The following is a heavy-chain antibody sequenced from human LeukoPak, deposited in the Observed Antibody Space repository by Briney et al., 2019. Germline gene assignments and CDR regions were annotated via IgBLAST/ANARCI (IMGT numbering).Heavy chain of an antibody. CDR2: ISESGDVT. V-gene: IGHV3-23*01. D-gene: IGHD6-6*01. J-gene: IGHJ4*02. CDR1: GFTFSSYG. Sequence: GRSLRLSCAASGFTFSSYGIHWVRQAPGKGLEWVSVISESGDVTHYADSMKGRFTISRDNTKNTLNLQMNSLRDEDTAIYYCARDSSHYLGSSDYWGQGTLVTVSS. CDR3: ARDSSHYLGSSDY.